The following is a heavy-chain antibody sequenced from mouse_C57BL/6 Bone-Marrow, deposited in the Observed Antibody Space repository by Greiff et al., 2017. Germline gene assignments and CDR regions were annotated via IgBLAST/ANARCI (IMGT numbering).Heavy chain of an antibody. D-gene: IGHD1-1*01. V-gene: IGHV1-69*01. J-gene: IGHJ3*01. CDR2: IDPSDSYT. Sequence: QVQLQQPGAELVMPGASVKLSCKASGYTFTSYWMHWVKQRPGQGLEWIGEIDPSDSYTNYNQKFKGKSTLTVDKSSSTAYMQLSSLTSEDSAVYYCARRYPLAYWGQGTLVTVSA. CDR3: ARRYPLAY. CDR1: GYTFTSYW.